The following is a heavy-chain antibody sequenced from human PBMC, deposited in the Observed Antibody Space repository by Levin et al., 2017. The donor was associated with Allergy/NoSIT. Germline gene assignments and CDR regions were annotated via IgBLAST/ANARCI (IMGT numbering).Heavy chain of an antibody. CDR3: ARDSSPMGYYGSGSYYYYYGMDV. Sequence: SETLSLTCTVSGGSVSSGSYYWSWIRQPPGKGLEWIGYIYYSGSTNYNPSLKSRVTISVDTSKNQFSLKLSSVTAADTAVYYCARDSSPMGYYGSGSYYYYYGMDVWGQGTTVTVSS. D-gene: IGHD3-10*01. J-gene: IGHJ6*02. V-gene: IGHV4-61*01. CDR1: GGSVSSGSYY. CDR2: IYYSGST.